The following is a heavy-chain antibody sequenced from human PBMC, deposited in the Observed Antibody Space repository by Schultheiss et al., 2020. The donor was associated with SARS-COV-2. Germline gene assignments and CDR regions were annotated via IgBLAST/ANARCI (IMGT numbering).Heavy chain of an antibody. CDR1: GFTFSSYA. CDR3: AKRGDGSSGYFDY. V-gene: IGHV3-23*01. CDR2: IGFSGGST. D-gene: IGHD6-6*01. Sequence: GGSLRLSCAASGFTFSSYAMSWVRQAPGKGLEWVSGIGFSGGSTYYADSVKGRFTISRDNSKNTLYLQMNSLRAEDTAVYYCAKRGDGSSGYFDYWGQGTLVTVSS. J-gene: IGHJ4*02.